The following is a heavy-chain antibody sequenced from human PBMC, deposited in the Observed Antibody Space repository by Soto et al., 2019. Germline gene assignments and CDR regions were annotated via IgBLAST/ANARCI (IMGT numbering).Heavy chain of an antibody. CDR2: IKSDGTST. V-gene: IGHV3-74*01. CDR3: ARDISHIHDY. D-gene: IGHD2-21*01. CDR1: GFTFSSYW. J-gene: IGHJ4*02. Sequence: EVQLVGSGGGLVQPGGSLRLSCAASGFTFSSYWMHWVRQAPGKGLLWVSRIKSDGTSTNYADSVKGRFTISRDNAKNTLYLQMHSLRAEDTAVYYCARDISHIHDYSGQGTQVTVSS.